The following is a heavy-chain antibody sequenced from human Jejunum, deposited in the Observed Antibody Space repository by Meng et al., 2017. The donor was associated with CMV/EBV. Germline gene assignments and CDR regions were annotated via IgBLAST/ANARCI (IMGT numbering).Heavy chain of an antibody. CDR2: IYSGGTT. J-gene: IGHJ4*02. CDR3: ARARGYTTSGSFDC. D-gene: IGHD5-12*01. CDR1: GFTFNSYY. V-gene: IGHV3-53*01. Sequence: VRVLGSGGDFCPLGGSLRPSCAASGFTFNSYYMSWVRQAPGKGLEWVSIIYSGGTTYYADSVKGRFTISRDISKNTLYLQMTSLRADDTAVYYCARARGYTTSGSFDCWGQGTLVTVSS.